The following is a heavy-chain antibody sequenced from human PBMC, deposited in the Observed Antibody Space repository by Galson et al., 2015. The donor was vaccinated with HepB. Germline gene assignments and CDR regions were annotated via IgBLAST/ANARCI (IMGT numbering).Heavy chain of an antibody. CDR1: GYIFTGYY. CDR3: ARGYDTVTGDYSLGEYLHH. V-gene: IGHV1-2*06. CDR2: INANSGGT. D-gene: IGHD3-9*01. J-gene: IGHJ1*01. Sequence: SVKVSCKASGYIFTGYYVYWVRQAPGQRLEWMGRINANSGGTTYAERFQGRVTMTRDTSISTAYMELSRLRSDDTALYYCARGYDTVTGDYSLGEYLHHWGKGTLVTVSS.